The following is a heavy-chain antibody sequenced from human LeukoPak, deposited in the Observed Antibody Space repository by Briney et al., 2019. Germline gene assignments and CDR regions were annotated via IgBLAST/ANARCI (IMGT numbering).Heavy chain of an antibody. CDR3: ARFRIVGAIDY. J-gene: IGHJ4*02. V-gene: IGHV4-34*01. D-gene: IGHD1-26*01. Sequence: PSETLSLTCAVYGGSFSVYYWSWIRQPPGKGLEWIGEINHSGSTNYNPSLKSRVTISVDTSKNQFSLKLSSVTAADTAVYYCARFRIVGAIDYWGQGTLVTVSS. CDR1: GGSFSVYY. CDR2: INHSGST.